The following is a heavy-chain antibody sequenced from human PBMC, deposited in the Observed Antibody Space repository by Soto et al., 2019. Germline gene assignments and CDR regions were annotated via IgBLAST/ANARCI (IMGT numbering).Heavy chain of an antibody. D-gene: IGHD3-3*01. J-gene: IGHJ5*02. CDR1: GGSFSGYY. V-gene: IGHV4-34*01. CDR3: ARVSDFWSGYPRRHWFDP. Sequence: PSETLSLTCAVYGGSFSGYYWSWIRQPPGKGLEWIGEINHSGSTNYNPSLKSRVTISVDTSKNQFSLKLSSVTAADTAVYYCARVSDFWSGYPRRHWFDPWGQGTLVTVSS. CDR2: INHSGST.